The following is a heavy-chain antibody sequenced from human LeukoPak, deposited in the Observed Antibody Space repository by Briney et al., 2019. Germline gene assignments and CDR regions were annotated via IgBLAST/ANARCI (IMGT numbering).Heavy chain of an antibody. CDR2: ISSSSYI. D-gene: IGHD4-17*01. Sequence: PGGSLRLSCAASGFTFSTYTMNWVRQAPGKGLEWASSISSSSYIYYADSVKGRFTLSRDNAKNSLNLQMNSLRAEDTAVYYCARDRHGDYYFDHWGQGTLVTVSS. J-gene: IGHJ4*02. V-gene: IGHV3-21*01. CDR1: GFTFSTYT. CDR3: ARDRHGDYYFDH.